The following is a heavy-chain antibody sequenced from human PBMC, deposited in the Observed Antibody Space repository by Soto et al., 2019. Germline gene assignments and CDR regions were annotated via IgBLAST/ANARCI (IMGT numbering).Heavy chain of an antibody. CDR3: ARELPYYDILTGQLHPMAYYYGMDV. D-gene: IGHD3-9*01. J-gene: IGHJ6*02. Sequence: XGSLRLSCAASGFTFSSYWMHWVRQAPGKGLVWVSRINSDGSSTSYADSVKGRFTISRDNAKNTLYLQMNSLRAEDTAVYYCARELPYYDILTGQLHPMAYYYGMDVWGQGTTVTVSS. CDR1: GFTFSSYW. CDR2: INSDGSST. V-gene: IGHV3-74*01.